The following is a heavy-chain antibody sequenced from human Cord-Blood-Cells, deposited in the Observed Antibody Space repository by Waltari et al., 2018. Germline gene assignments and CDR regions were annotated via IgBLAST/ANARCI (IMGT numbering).Heavy chain of an antibody. CDR1: GFTFSSYG. CDR3: AKERRDYDFWSGYYDY. V-gene: IGHV3-30*18. J-gene: IGHJ4*02. D-gene: IGHD3-3*01. CDR2: ISYDGSNK. Sequence: QVQLVESGGGVVQPGRSLRLSCAASGFTFSSYGMHWVRQAPGKGMEWVAVISYDGSNKYYADSVKGRFTISRDNSKNTLYLQMNSLRAEDTAVYYCAKERRDYDFWSGYYDYWGQGTLVTVSS.